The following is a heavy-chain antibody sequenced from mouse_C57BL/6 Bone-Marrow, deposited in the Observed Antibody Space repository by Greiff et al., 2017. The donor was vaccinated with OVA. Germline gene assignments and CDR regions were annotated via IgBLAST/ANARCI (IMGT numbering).Heavy chain of an antibody. CDR3: GGYGSSLFFDD. Sequence: QVQLQQSGAELVSPGASVTLSCKASGYTFTDHIMNWVRKRPGQGLEWIGRIYPVSGETNCKQKLMGKATFSVDRSSSTVYMVLNSLTSEDPAVYSCGGYGSSLFFDDWGQGTTLTVSS. CDR1: GYTFTDHI. D-gene: IGHD1-1*01. CDR2: IYPVSGET. J-gene: IGHJ2*01. V-gene: IGHV1-11*01.